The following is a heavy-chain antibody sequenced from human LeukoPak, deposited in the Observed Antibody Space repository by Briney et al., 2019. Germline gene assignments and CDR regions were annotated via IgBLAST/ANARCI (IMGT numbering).Heavy chain of an antibody. V-gene: IGHV1-18*01. D-gene: IGHD2-2*01. CDR2: ISAYNGNT. Sequence: SVKVSCKASGYTFTSYGISWVRQAPGQGLEWMGWISAYNGNTNYAQKLQGRVTMTTDTSTSTAYMELRSLRSDDTAVYYCARALGYCSSTSCYAFDYWGQGTLVTVSS. J-gene: IGHJ4*02. CDR1: GYTFTSYG. CDR3: ARALGYCSSTSCYAFDY.